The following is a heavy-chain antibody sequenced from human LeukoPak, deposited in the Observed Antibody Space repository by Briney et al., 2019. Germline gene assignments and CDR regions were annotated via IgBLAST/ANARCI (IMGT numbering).Heavy chain of an antibody. CDR3: AVGYSGYDAFDI. V-gene: IGHV4-4*07. CDR1: GGSISSYY. D-gene: IGHD5-12*01. CDR2: IYTSGST. Sequence: SETLSITCTVSGGSISSYYWSWIRQPAGKGLEWIGRIYTSGSTNYNPSLKSRVTMSVDTSKNQFSLKLSSVTAADTAVYYCAVGYSGYDAFDIWGQGTMVTVSS. J-gene: IGHJ3*02.